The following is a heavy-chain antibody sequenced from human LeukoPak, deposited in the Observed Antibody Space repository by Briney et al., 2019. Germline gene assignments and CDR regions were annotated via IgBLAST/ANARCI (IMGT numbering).Heavy chain of an antibody. D-gene: IGHD6-13*01. CDR3: ASWYDDAFDI. J-gene: IGHJ3*02. V-gene: IGHV4-61*01. CDR1: GGSVSSGTYF. Sequence: SETLSLTCTVSGGSVSSGTYFWSWIRRPPGRGPEWIGYISYSGSTKYSGSTNYNPSLKSRVTISVDTSKNQFSLKLSSVTAADTAVYYCASWYDDAFDIWGQGTMVTVSS. CDR2: ISYSGSTKYSGST.